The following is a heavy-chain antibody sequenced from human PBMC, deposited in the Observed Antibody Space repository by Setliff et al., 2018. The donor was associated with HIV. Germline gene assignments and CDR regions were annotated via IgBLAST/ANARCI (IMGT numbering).Heavy chain of an antibody. D-gene: IGHD2-2*01. V-gene: IGHV4-61*09. Sequence: PSETLSLTCTVSGDSITSGTYYWSWIRQPAGKGLEWIGHIYTSGSTYYNPSLKSRPTISVDTSKNQFSLKLNSVTAADTAVYYCARLAIPAATTDYWGQGTLVTVSS. CDR1: GDSITSGTYY. CDR3: ARLAIPAATTDY. CDR2: IYTSGST. J-gene: IGHJ4*02.